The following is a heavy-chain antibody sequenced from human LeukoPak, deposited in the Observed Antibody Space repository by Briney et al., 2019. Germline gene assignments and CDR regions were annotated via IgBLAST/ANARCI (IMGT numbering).Heavy chain of an antibody. J-gene: IGHJ3*02. CDR3: ARLGDTAMIIDAFDI. CDR1: GFTVSSNY. D-gene: IGHD5-18*01. V-gene: IGHV3-66*01. Sequence: GGSLRLSCAASGFTVSSNYMTWVRQAPGKGLEWVSIIYTGGSTYYADSVKGRFTMSRDNSKNTLYLQMKSLRAEDTAVYYCARLGDTAMIIDAFDIWGQGTVVTVSS. CDR2: IYTGGST.